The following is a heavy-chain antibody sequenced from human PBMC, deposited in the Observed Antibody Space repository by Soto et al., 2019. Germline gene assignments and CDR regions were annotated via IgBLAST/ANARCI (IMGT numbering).Heavy chain of an antibody. CDR1: GFSFRSDW. V-gene: IGHV3-7*04. CDR2: TNQDGSEK. CDR3: SGGVGAAI. J-gene: IGHJ4*02. Sequence: EDQLVESGGGLVQPGGSLRLTCAVSGFSFRSDWMNWVRQAPGKGLEWVAHTNQDGSEKYYLDSVKGRFTIFRDNAKNSLYLQMNRLRAEDTAVYSCSGGVGAAIWGQGTLVTVSS. D-gene: IGHD2-15*01.